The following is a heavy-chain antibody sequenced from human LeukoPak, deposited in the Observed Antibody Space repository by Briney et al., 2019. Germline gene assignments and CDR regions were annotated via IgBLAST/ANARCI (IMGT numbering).Heavy chain of an antibody. J-gene: IGHJ6*02. D-gene: IGHD2-2*01. CDR3: ARDRASSVVVPAARPGHGGYPYYYYGMDV. Sequence: GASVKVSCKASGGTFSSYAISWVRQAPGQGLEWMGRIIPILGIANYAQKLQGRVTMTTDTSTSTAYMELRSLRSDDTAVYYCARDRASSVVVPAARPGHGGYPYYYYGMDVWGQGTTVTVSS. CDR1: GGTFSSYA. V-gene: IGHV1-69*04. CDR2: IIPILGIA.